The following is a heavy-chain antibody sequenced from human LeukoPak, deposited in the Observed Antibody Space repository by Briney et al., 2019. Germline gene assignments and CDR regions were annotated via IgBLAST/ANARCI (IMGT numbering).Heavy chain of an antibody. CDR2: ISAYNGNT. J-gene: IGHJ5*02. CDR1: GYTFTSYG. D-gene: IGHD5-12*01. V-gene: IGHV1-18*01. CDR3: ARAVDIAAIGWFDP. Sequence: ASVKVSCKASGYTFTSYGISWVRQAPGQGLEWMGWISAYNGNTNYAQKLQGRVTMTTDTSTSTAYMELRSLRSDDTAVYYCARAVDIAAIGWFDPWGQGTLVTVSS.